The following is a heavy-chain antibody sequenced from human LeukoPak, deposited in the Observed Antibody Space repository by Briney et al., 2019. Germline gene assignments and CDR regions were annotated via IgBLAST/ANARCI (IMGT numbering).Heavy chain of an antibody. Sequence: GGSLRLSCAASGFTFSAYAMGWVRQAPGKGLEWVSTISGSGGSTYYADSVKGRFTISRDNSKNTLYLRMSSLRSEDTAVYYCARGKGITGTTSNHYWGQGTLVTVSS. CDR1: GFTFSAYA. D-gene: IGHD1-7*01. CDR3: ARGKGITGTTSNHY. CDR2: ISGSGGST. V-gene: IGHV3-23*01. J-gene: IGHJ4*02.